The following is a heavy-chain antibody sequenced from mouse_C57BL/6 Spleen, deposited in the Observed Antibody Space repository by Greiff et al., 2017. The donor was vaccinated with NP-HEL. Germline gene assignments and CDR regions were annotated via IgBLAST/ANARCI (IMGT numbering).Heavy chain of an antibody. CDR2: ISYDGSN. V-gene: IGHV3-6*01. D-gene: IGHD1-1*01. J-gene: IGHJ4*01. CDR1: GYSITSGYY. Sequence: ESGPGLVKPSQSLSLTCSVTGYSITSGYYWNWIRQFPGNKLEWMGYISYDGSNNYNPSLKNRISITRDTSKNQFFLKLNSVTTEDTATYYCARRDYYGSSYGDYAMDYWGQGTSVTVSS. CDR3: ARRDYYGSSYGDYAMDY.